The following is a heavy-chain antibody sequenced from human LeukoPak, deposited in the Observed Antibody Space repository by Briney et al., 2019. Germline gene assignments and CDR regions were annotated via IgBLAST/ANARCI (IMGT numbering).Heavy chain of an antibody. D-gene: IGHD5-18*01. J-gene: IGHJ4*02. CDR1: GFTFSSYA. CDR2: ISGSGGST. V-gene: IGHV3-23*01. Sequence: PGGSLRLSCAASGFTFSSYAMSWVRQAPGKGLEWVSAISGSGGSTYYADSVKGRFTISRDNSKNTLYLQMNSLRAEDTAVYYCARHSGYSYGLQFDYWGQGTLVTVSS. CDR3: ARHSGYSYGLQFDY.